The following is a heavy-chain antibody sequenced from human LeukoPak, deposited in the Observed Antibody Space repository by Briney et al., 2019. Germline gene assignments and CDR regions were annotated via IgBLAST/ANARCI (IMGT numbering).Heavy chain of an antibody. J-gene: IGHJ6*03. V-gene: IGHV4-4*09. CDR2: IYTSGST. CDR1: GGSFSGYY. Sequence: SETLSLTCAVYGGSFSGYYWSWIRQPPGKGLEWIGYIYTSGSTNYNPSLKSRVTISVDTSKNQFSLKLSSVTAADTAVYYCASRDGYNWDYYMDVWGKGTTVTVSS. D-gene: IGHD5-24*01. CDR3: ASRDGYNWDYYMDV.